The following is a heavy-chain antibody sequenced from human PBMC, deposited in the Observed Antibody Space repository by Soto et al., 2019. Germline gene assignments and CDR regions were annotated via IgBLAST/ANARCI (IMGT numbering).Heavy chain of an antibody. CDR2: ISAYNGNK. D-gene: IGHD1-26*01. V-gene: IGHV1-18*01. Sequence: ASVKVSCKASGYTFTSYAMHWVRQAPGQGLEWMGWISAYNGNKKYAQKLQGRVTMTTDTSTSTAYMELRSLRSDDTAVYYCARDLGGSYYAPVDYWGQGTVVTVSS. CDR3: ARDLGGSYYAPVDY. J-gene: IGHJ4*02. CDR1: GYTFTSYA.